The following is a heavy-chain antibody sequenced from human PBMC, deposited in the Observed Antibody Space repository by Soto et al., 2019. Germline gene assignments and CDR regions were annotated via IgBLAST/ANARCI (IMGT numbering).Heavy chain of an antibody. V-gene: IGHV5-10-1*01. CDR1: GYSFTSYW. CDR2: IDPSDSYT. Sequence: PGESLKISCKGSGYSFTSYWISWVRQMPGKGLEWMGRIDPSDSYTNYSPSFQGHVTISADKSISTAYLQWSSLKASDTAMYYCARLSSAGHYPYYFDYWGQGTLVTVSS. CDR3: ARLSSAGHYPYYFDY. J-gene: IGHJ4*02. D-gene: IGHD3-22*01.